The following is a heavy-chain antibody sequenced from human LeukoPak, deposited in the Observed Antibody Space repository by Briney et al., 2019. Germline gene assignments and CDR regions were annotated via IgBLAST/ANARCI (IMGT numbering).Heavy chain of an antibody. J-gene: IGHJ6*04. CDR1: GYTFIGYY. CDR2: INPNSGGT. D-gene: IGHD1-26*01. Sequence: ASVKVSCKASGYTFIGYYIHWVRQAPGQGLEWVGWINPNSGGTNYAQKFQGRVTMTRDTSISTAYMELSSLRSDDTAVYYCARALTLYSGSYYPQDVWGKGTTVTVSS. V-gene: IGHV1-2*02. CDR3: ARALTLYSGSYYPQDV.